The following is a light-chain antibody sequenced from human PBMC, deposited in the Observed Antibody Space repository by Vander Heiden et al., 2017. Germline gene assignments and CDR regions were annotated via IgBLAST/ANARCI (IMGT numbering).Light chain of an antibody. CDR2: AAS. J-gene: IGKJ4*01. Sequence: DIQMPQSTSSLAASVGGRVTNTCRASQVNRNDLGWYQQKPGKAPKLLIYAASSLQSGVPSRFSGSGSGTEFTLTISSLQPEDFATYYCQQHNSYPLTFGGGTRLEIK. CDR1: QVNRND. V-gene: IGKV1-17*01. CDR3: QQHNSYPLT.